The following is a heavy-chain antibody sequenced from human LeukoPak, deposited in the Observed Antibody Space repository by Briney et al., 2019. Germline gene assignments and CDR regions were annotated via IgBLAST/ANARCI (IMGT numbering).Heavy chain of an antibody. J-gene: IGHJ4*02. CDR2: INWGGGAT. V-gene: IGHV3-20*04. CDR1: GLAFDDYG. CDR3: ARDVSSSWYAFDY. Sequence: GGSLRLSCVVSGLAFDDYGMNGVRQVPGKGLEWVSGINWGGGATLYADSVRGRFNISRDIAKNSLYLQVNCLRAEDRCLYFCARDVSSSWYAFDYWGQGALVTVSS. D-gene: IGHD6-13*01.